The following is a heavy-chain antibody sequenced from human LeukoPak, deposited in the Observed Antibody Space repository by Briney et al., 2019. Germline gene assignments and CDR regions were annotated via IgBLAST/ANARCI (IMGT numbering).Heavy chain of an antibody. Sequence: PGGSLRLSCAASGFTFSSYGMHWVRQAPGKGLEWVAVIWYDGSNKYYADSVKGRFTISRDNSKDTLYLQMNSLRAEDTAVYYCARGYGVRGVRAPATGGYWGQGTLVTVSS. V-gene: IGHV3-33*01. CDR2: IWYDGSNK. J-gene: IGHJ4*02. CDR1: GFTFSSYG. D-gene: IGHD3-10*01. CDR3: ARGYGVRGVRAPATGGY.